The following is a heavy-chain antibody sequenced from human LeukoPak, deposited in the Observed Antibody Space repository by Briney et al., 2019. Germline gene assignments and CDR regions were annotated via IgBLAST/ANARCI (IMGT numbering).Heavy chain of an antibody. CDR3: ARAGVHVAVAGTADH. Sequence: ASLKVSCQATGYNFSIYGITWVRQAPGQGLDWLGWISPQKGNTYSARSLQGKVTLTTDTSTNTAYLDLRSLTSADTALYYCARAGVHVAVAGTADHWGPGTLITVSS. CDR1: GYNFSIYG. D-gene: IGHD6-19*01. J-gene: IGHJ4*02. CDR2: ISPQKGNT. V-gene: IGHV1-18*01.